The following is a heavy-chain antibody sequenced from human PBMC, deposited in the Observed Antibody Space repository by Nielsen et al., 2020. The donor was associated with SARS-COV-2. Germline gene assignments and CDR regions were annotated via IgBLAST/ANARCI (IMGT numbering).Heavy chain of an antibody. J-gene: IGHJ4*02. Sequence: WIRQSPGKGLEWVSSISSSSSYIYYADSVKGRFTISRDNAKNSLYLQMNSLRAEDTAMYYCARRTDYSLDYWGQGTLVTVSS. D-gene: IGHD4-11*01. V-gene: IGHV3-21*04. CDR3: ARRTDYSLDY. CDR2: ISSSSSYI.